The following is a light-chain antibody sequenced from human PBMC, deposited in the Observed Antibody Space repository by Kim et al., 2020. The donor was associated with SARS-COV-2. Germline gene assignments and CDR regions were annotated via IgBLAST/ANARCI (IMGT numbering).Light chain of an antibody. Sequence: SPWKRATLSCRASQSVRSSYLAWYQQKPGQAPTLLIYSAHSKATGIPDRFSGSGSGTDFTLTISRLEPEDFAVYYCQQYGSSMYTFGQGTKLEIK. CDR3: QQYGSSMYT. V-gene: IGKV3-20*01. CDR2: SAH. J-gene: IGKJ2*01. CDR1: QSVRSSY.